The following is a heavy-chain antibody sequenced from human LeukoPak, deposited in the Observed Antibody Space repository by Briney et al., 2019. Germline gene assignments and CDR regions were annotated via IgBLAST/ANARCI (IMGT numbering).Heavy chain of an antibody. J-gene: IGHJ4*02. D-gene: IGHD6-19*01. CDR3: AXVPGDSSGWYLPDY. Sequence: SVKVPCKASGGTFSSYAISWVRQAPGQGLEWMGRIIPIFGTANYAQKFQGRVTITTDESTSTAYMELSSLRSEDAAVYYCAXVPGDSSGWYLPDYWGQGTLVTVSS. V-gene: IGHV1-69*05. CDR2: IIPIFGTA. CDR1: GGTFSSYA.